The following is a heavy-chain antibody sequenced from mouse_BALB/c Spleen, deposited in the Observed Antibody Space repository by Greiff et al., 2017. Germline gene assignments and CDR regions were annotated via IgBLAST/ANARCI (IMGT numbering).Heavy chain of an antibody. D-gene: IGHD2-2*01. CDR1: GFSLTSYG. V-gene: IGHV2-9*02. CDR3: ARVPGYDGYFDV. Sequence: VQGVESGPGLVAPSQSLSITCTVSGFSLTSYGVHWVRQPPGKGLEWLGVIWAGGSTNYNSALMSRLSISKDNSKSQVFLKMNSLQTDDTAMYYCARVPGYDGYFDVWGAGTTVTVSS. CDR2: IWAGGST. J-gene: IGHJ1*01.